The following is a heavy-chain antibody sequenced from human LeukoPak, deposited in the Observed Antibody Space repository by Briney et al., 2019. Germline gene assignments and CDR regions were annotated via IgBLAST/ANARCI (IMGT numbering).Heavy chain of an antibody. CDR3: AKDQSFTPSSLFDN. CDR2: ISGSGGST. V-gene: IGHV3-23*01. Sequence: GGSLRLSCAASGFTFSSYAMTWVRQAPGRGLEWVSGISGSGGSTYYADSVKGRFTISRDNSKNTLYLQMNSLRAEDTAVYYCAKDQSFTPSSLFDNWGQGTLVTVSS. J-gene: IGHJ4*02. CDR1: GFTFSSYA.